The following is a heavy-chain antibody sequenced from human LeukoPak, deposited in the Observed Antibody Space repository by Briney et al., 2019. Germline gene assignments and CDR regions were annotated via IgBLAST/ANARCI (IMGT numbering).Heavy chain of an antibody. J-gene: IGHJ6*03. D-gene: IGHD3-3*01. CDR2: IYYSGST. V-gene: IGHV4-39*01. CDR1: GGSISSSSYY. CDR3: ARQPSDYDFWSGYYRYYYYYMDV. Sequence: SETLSLTCTVSGGSISSSSYYWDWIRQPPGKGLEWIGSIYYSGSTYYNPSLKSRVTISVDTSKNQFSLKLSSVTAADTAVYYCARQPSDYDFWSGYYRYYYYYMDVWGKGTTVTVSS.